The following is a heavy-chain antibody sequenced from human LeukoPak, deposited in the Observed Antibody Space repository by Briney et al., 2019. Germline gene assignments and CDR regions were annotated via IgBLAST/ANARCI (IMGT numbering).Heavy chain of an antibody. V-gene: IGHV3-21*01. Sequence: GGSLRLSCAASGFTFSSYSMNWVSQAPGKGLEWVSSISSSSSYIYYADSVKGRFTISRDNAKNSLYLQMNSLRAEDTAVYYCARDQVEWEPGVLGYWGQGTLVTVSS. CDR3: ARDQVEWEPGVLGY. D-gene: IGHD1-26*01. CDR1: GFTFSSYS. CDR2: ISSSSSYI. J-gene: IGHJ4*02.